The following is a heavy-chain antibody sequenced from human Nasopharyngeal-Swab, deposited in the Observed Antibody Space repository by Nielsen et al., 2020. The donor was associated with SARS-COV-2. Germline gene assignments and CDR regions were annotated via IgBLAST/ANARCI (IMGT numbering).Heavy chain of an antibody. V-gene: IGHV3-74*01. D-gene: IGHD5-24*01. Sequence: GESLKISCVGSGYAFSNYWMHWVRQVPGKGLVWVSRIDTDGSTTNYADSVKGRFRISRDNAKNTLYLQMDSLRGEDTAVYYCARGGDGYSMDYWGQGTLVTVSS. CDR1: GYAFSNYW. CDR3: ARGGDGYSMDY. J-gene: IGHJ4*02. CDR2: IDTDGSTT.